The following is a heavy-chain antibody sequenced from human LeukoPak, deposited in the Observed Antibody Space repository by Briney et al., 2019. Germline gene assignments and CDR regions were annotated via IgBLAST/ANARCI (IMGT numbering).Heavy chain of an antibody. CDR3: ASGPPKERATSIDY. Sequence: ASVTVSFKASGYTLTGYYMHWVRQAPGQGLEWMGWMNPNSGGKKYGQKFHGRVTITADESTSTAYMELSSLRSEDTAVYYCASGPPKERATSIDYWGQGTLVTVSA. CDR1: GYTLTGYY. D-gene: IGHD5-24*01. J-gene: IGHJ4*02. CDR2: MNPNSGGK. V-gene: IGHV1-2*02.